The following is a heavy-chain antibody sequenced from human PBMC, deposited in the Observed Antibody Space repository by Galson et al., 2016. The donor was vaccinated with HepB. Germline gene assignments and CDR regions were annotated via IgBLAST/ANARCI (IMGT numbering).Heavy chain of an antibody. J-gene: IGHJ1*01. Sequence: SLRLSCAASGFTLSPYAIHWVRQAPGKGLEWVAVIWSDGWSTFYGDSVKGRFTISRDNSRNTVYLQMNSLRVEDTAVYYCARDKLGLQLWGQGTLVTVSS. CDR2: IWSDGWST. CDR3: ARDKLGLQL. CDR1: GFTLSPYA. D-gene: IGHD3-3*02. V-gene: IGHV3-33*01.